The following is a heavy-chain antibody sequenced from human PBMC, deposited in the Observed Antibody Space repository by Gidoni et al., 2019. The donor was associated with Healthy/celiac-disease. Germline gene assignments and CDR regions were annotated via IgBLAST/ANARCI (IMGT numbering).Heavy chain of an antibody. CDR3: ATSRVRSGFDI. Sequence: EVQVVESGGGLVQPGGSLRLSCSASGFTFHNYWMTWVRQAAGEGLEWVANINEAGSEKFYVDSAKGRFTISRDNAKNLLYLQMNSLRADDTAVYYCATSRVRSGFDIWGQGTVVTVSS. V-gene: IGHV3-7*01. J-gene: IGHJ3*02. CDR2: INEAGSEK. CDR1: GFTFHNYW.